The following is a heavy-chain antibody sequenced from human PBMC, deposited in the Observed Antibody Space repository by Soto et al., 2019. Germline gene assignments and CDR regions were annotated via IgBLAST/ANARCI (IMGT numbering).Heavy chain of an antibody. Sequence: QVQLVESGGGVVQPGRSLRLSCAASGFTFSSYAMHWVRQAPGKGLEWVAVISYDGSNKYYADSVKGRFTISRDNSKNTLYLQMNSLRDEDTAVYYCARAHCSGGSCRDYWGQGTLVTVSS. CDR1: GFTFSSYA. D-gene: IGHD2-15*01. CDR2: ISYDGSNK. V-gene: IGHV3-30-3*01. J-gene: IGHJ4*02. CDR3: ARAHCSGGSCRDY.